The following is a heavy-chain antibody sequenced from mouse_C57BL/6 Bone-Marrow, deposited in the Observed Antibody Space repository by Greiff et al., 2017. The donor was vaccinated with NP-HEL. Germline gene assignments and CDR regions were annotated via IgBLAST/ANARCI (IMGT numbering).Heavy chain of an antibody. J-gene: IGHJ1*03. CDR3: ARWYYGHWYFDV. D-gene: IGHD1-1*01. CDR2: IYPGGGYT. CDR1: GYTFTNYW. V-gene: IGHV1-63*01. Sequence: LQESGAELVRPGTSVKMSCKASGYTFTNYWIGWAKQRPGHGLEWIGDIYPGGGYTNYNEKFKGKATLTADKSSSTAYMQFSSLTSEDSAIYYGARWYYGHWYFDVWGTGTTVTVSS.